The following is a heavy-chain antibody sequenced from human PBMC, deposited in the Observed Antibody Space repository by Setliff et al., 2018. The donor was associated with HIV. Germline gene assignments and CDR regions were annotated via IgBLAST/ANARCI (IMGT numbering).Heavy chain of an antibody. D-gene: IGHD6-19*01. J-gene: IGHJ4*02. CDR3: VRGPQWLVQKGRVYYFDY. Sequence: SETLSLTCTVSGDSFNGSHYLWRWIRQPPGKGLEWVGNVYYNWATYYNPSLKNRVTISVDTSKNQVSLKLNSMTAADTAVYFCVRGPQWLVQKGRVYYFDYWGQGTLVTVSS. CDR2: VYYNWAT. CDR1: GDSFNGSHYL. V-gene: IGHV4-39*07.